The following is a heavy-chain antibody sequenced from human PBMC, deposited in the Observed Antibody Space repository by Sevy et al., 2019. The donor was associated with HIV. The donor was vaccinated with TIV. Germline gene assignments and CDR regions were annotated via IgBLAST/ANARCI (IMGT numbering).Heavy chain of an antibody. J-gene: IGHJ6*03. CDR2: TYYNGNT. CDR1: GVSLSNGAYY. CDR3: SRASLSFFYLDV. V-gene: IGHV4-31*01. Sequence: SETLSLTCSVSGVSLSNGAYYWSWIRQHPEKGLEWIGYTYYNGNTYYNPSLKSPATISADTSKNQFSLRLSSVTAADTAVYYCSRASLSFFYLDVWGKGTTVTVSS.